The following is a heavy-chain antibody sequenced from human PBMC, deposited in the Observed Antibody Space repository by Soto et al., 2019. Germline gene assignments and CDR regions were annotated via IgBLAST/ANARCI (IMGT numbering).Heavy chain of an antibody. CDR3: ANGEDGPDPFTWELPDL. V-gene: IGHV1-45*02. J-gene: IGHJ5*02. CDR1: GYTFTYRY. CDR2: ITPSTGDV. Sequence: QMQLVQSGAEVKKTGSSVKISCKASGYTFTYRYLHWVRQAPGQALEWMGWITPSTGDVNYPQKYHARATITTNRSTSTTYMELTSLTSEDTAMYYCANGEDGPDPFTWELPDLWGPGTLVNVSS. D-gene: IGHD1-26*01.